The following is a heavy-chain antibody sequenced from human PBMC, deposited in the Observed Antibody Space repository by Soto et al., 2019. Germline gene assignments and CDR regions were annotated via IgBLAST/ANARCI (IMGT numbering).Heavy chain of an antibody. CDR1: GGTFSSYT. Sequence: SVKVSCKASGGTFSSYTISWVRQATGQGLEWMGRIIPIRGIANYAQKFQGRVTMTRNTSISTAYMELSSLRSEDTAVYYCARTLYGDNVDYWGQGTLVTVSS. V-gene: IGHV1-69*02. D-gene: IGHD4-17*01. CDR2: IIPIRGIA. CDR3: ARTLYGDNVDY. J-gene: IGHJ4*02.